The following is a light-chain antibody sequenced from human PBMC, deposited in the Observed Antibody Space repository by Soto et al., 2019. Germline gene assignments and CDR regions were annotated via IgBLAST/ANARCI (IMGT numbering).Light chain of an antibody. CDR3: QHYGTSAL. CDR2: AS. J-gene: IGKJ3*01. CDR1: QSVSDSY. Sequence: ELVLTQSPGTLSLSPGERATLSCRASQSVSDSYLAWYQQKPGQAPRLLIYASSRATGIPDRFSGRGSGTEFTTSISRLEPEDFAVYYCQHYGTSALFGPGTRVVIK. V-gene: IGKV3-20*01.